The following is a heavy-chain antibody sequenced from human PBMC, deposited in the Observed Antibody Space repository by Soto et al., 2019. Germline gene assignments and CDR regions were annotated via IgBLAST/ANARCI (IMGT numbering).Heavy chain of an antibody. V-gene: IGHV4-30-4*01. D-gene: IGHD6-6*01. CDR2: IYYSGST. CDR1: GGSISSGDYY. Sequence: SETLSLTCTVSGGSISSGDYYWSWIRQPPGKGREWIGYIYYSGSTYYNPSLKSRVTLSVDTSKNQFSLKLSSVTAADTAVYYCARNFIAARLFDPWGQGTLVTVSS. J-gene: IGHJ5*02. CDR3: ARNFIAARLFDP.